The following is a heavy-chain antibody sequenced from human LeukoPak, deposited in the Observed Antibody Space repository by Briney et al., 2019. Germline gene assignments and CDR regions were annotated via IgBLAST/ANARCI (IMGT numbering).Heavy chain of an antibody. CDR2: IYPGDSDT. D-gene: IGHD3-22*01. CDR1: GYSFTSYW. V-gene: IGHV5-51*01. CDR3: ARLPYDSSGYPYYYGMDV. Sequence: GESLKISCKGSGYSFTSYWIGWVRQMPGKGLEWMGIIYPGDSDTRYSPSFQGQVTISADKSISTAYLQWSSLKASDTAMYYCARLPYDSSGYPYYYGMDVWGQGTTVTASS. J-gene: IGHJ6*02.